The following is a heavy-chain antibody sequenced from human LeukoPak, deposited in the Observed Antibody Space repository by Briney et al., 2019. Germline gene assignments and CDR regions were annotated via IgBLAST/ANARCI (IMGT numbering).Heavy chain of an antibody. CDR2: IYPGDSDT. D-gene: IGHD6-13*01. CDR1: GYSFTGYW. J-gene: IGHJ4*02. Sequence: GESLKIPCKGSGYSFTGYWIGWVRQMPGKGLEWMGIIYPGDSDTRYSPSFQGQVTISADKSISTAYLQWSSLKASDTAMYYCARRDSSSWSEVVDYWGQGTLVTVSS. V-gene: IGHV5-51*01. CDR3: ARRDSSSWSEVVDY.